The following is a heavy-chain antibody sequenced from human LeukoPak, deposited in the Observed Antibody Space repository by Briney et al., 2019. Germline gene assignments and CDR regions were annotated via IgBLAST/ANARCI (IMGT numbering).Heavy chain of an antibody. CDR1: GGSISSGDFY. CDR3: TRDVAGGSSY. D-gene: IGHD2-15*01. V-gene: IGHV4-31*11. CDR2: IYYSGST. Sequence: PSQTLSLTCAVSGGSISSGDFYWSWIRQPPGKGLEWIGYIYYSGSTHYNSSLKSRVTISVDTSKNQFSLKLTSVTAADTAFYYCTRDVAGGSSYWGQGTLVTVSS. J-gene: IGHJ4*02.